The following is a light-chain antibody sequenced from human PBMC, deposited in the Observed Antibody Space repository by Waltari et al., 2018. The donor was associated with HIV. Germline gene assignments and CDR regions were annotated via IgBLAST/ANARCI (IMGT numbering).Light chain of an antibody. CDR2: GNG. J-gene: IGLJ2*01. Sequence: QSVLTQPPSVSGAPGQRVTISCTGSSSNIGAGYDVHWYQQLPGTAPKPLTYGNGKRPSGVPDGCSGSKSGTSASLAITGLQAEDEAGYYCQSYDSSLSAPVVFGGGTKLTVL. CDR3: QSYDSSLSAPVV. V-gene: IGLV1-40*01. CDR1: SSNIGAGYD.